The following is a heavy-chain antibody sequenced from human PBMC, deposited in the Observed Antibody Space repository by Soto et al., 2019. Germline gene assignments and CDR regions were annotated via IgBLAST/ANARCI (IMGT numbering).Heavy chain of an antibody. CDR3: ARENDYVWGSYRLNGFDP. CDR2: ISSSSSTI. Sequence: EVQLVESGGGLVQPGGSLRLSCAASGFTFSSDSMNWVRQAPGKGLEWVSYISSSSSTIYYADSVKGRFTISRDNAKNSLYLQMNSLRDEDTSLYYCARENDYVWGSYRLNGFDPWGQGTLVTVSS. J-gene: IGHJ5*02. CDR1: GFTFSSDS. D-gene: IGHD3-16*02. V-gene: IGHV3-48*02.